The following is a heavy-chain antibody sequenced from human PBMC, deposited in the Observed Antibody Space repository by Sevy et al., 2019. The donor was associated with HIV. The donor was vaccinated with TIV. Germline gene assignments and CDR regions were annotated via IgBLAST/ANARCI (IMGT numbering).Heavy chain of an antibody. D-gene: IGHD2-2*01. V-gene: IGHV1-2*02. CDR2: INPNSGGT. CDR1: GYTFTGYY. Sequence: ASVKVSCKASGYTFTGYYMHWVRQAPGQGLEWMGWINPNSGGTNYAQKFQGRVTMTRDTSISTAYMERSRLRSDDTAVYYCARDLYDCSSTSCPFNWPYWGQGTLVTVSS. J-gene: IGHJ4*02. CDR3: ARDLYDCSSTSCPFNWPY.